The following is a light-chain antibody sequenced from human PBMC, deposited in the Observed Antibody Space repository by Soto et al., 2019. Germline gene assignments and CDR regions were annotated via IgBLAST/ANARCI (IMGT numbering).Light chain of an antibody. CDR3: ASYAGGHYNWV. Sequence: QSALTQPPSASGSPGQSVTISCTGTSSDVGGYDFVSWYQQHPGKAPKLIIYEVSKWPSGVPDRFSGSKSGNTASLTVSGLQAEDEADYYCASYAGGHYNWVFGGGTKL. J-gene: IGLJ3*02. V-gene: IGLV2-8*01. CDR1: SSDVGGYDF. CDR2: EVS.